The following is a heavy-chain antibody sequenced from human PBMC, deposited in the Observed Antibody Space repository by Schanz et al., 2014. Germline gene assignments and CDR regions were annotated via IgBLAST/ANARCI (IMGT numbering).Heavy chain of an antibody. J-gene: IGHJ4*02. Sequence: EVQLVESGGGVVRPGGSLRLSCAASGFTFENYALTWVRQVPGKGLEWVSRINWSDGGSTGYADSVRGRFTMSRDNAKNSVFLQMNSLRAEDTAVYYCVRDSFFAFDYWAQGTLVTVSS. CDR3: VRDSFFAFDY. CDR2: INWSDGGST. V-gene: IGHV3-20*04. D-gene: IGHD3-3*01. CDR1: GFTFENYA.